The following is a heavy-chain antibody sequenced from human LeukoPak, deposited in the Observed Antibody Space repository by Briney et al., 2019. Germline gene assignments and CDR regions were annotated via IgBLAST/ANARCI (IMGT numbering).Heavy chain of an antibody. CDR3: ARLHALGAEEFDP. Sequence: PSETLSLTRTVSGGSISSSSYYWGWIRQPPGKGLEWIGSIYYSGSTYYNPSLKSRVTISVDTPKNLFSLSLTSVTAADTGVYYCARLHALGAEEFDPWGQGTLVTVPS. J-gene: IGHJ5*02. CDR1: GGSISSSSYY. V-gene: IGHV4-39*07. D-gene: IGHD3-16*01. CDR2: IYYSGST.